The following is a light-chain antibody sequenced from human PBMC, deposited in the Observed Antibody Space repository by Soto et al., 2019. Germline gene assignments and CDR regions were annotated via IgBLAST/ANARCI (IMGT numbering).Light chain of an antibody. J-gene: IGLJ1*01. Sequence: QSALTQPASVSGSPGQSITISCTGTSSDVGGYYYVSWYQHHPGKAPKLIIYQVTSRPSGVSNRFSASKSGNTASLTISALQAEDEALYYCCSYSSSSTFYVFGTGTKHRP. CDR3: CSYSSSSTFYV. CDR1: SSDVGGYYY. V-gene: IGLV2-14*01. CDR2: QVT.